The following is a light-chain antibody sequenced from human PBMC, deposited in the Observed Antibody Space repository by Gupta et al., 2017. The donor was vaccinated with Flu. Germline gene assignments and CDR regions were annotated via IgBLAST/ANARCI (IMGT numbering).Light chain of an antibody. CDR2: GNH. J-gene: IGLJ3*02. CDR1: SSNVAINY. V-gene: IGLV1-51*01. CDR3: GPWDSSLCAAWV. Sequence: YCFGSSSNVAINYVSWYQHRPGTASDLLISGNHKRPSGIPDRFSGSKSGTSATLGITRLQTGEEADYYCGPWDSSLCAAWVFGGGTKLTVL.